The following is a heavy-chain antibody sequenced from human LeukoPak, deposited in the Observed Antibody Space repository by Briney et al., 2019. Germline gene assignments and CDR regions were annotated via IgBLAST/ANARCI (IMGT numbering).Heavy chain of an antibody. Sequence: SETLSLTCNVSGSSISSRSYYWSWLRQPPGKGLEWIATIYHSGSTYYNASLKSRATISVDTSKSHFSLKLSSVTAADTAMYYCARYTGVNGYYFDYWGQGTLVSVS. CDR2: IYHSGST. CDR3: ARYTGVNGYYFDY. V-gene: IGHV4-39*02. D-gene: IGHD2-8*01. J-gene: IGHJ4*02. CDR1: GSSISSRSYY.